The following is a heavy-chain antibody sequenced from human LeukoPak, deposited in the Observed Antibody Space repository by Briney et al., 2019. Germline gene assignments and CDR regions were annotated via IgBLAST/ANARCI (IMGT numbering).Heavy chain of an antibody. CDR3: ATYNSGNVREFQS. D-gene: IGHD3-10*02. CDR2: IKTDGSEK. J-gene: IGHJ1*01. CDR1: GFTFSNSW. V-gene: IGHV3-7*01. Sequence: PGGSLRLSCEASGFTFSNSWMTWVRQTPGKGLEWVANIKTDGSEKYYVDSVKGRFTISRDNAKNSLYLQMNSLRAEDTAVYYCATYNSGNVREFQSWGQGTLVTVSS.